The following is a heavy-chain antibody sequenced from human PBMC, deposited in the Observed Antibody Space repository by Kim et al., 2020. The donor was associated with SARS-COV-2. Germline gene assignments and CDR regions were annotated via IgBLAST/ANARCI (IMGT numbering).Heavy chain of an antibody. J-gene: IGHJ4*02. CDR3: AKMTTVTYFDY. CDR2: T. V-gene: IGHV3-23*01. Sequence: TYYADSVKGRFTISRDNSKNTLYLQMNSLRAEDTAVYYCAKMTTVTYFDYWGQGTLVTVSS. D-gene: IGHD4-17*01.